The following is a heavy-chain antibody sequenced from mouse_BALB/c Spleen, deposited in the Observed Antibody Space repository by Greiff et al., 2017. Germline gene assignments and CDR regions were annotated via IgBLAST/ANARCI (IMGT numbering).Heavy chain of an antibody. Sequence: EVQLVESGGGLVKPGGSLKLSCAASGFTFSSYAMSWVRQSPEKRLEWVAEISSGGSYTYYPDTVTGRFTISRDNAKNTLYLEMSSLSSEDTAMYYCARGAYYGNYAWFAYWGQGTLVTVSA. V-gene: IGHV5-9-4*01. CDR2: ISSGGSYT. CDR3: ARGAYYGNYAWFAY. D-gene: IGHD2-10*01. J-gene: IGHJ3*01. CDR1: GFTFSSYA.